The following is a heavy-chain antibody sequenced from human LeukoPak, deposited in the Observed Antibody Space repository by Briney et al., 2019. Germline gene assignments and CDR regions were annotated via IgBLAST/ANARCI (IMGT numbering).Heavy chain of an antibody. V-gene: IGHV5-51*01. CDR2: IYPSDSDT. CDR3: ARQGIREGAFDI. J-gene: IGHJ3*02. D-gene: IGHD2-15*01. Sequence: GGSLRLSCAASGFTFSTYAMSWVRQAPGKGLEWMGIIYPSDSDTRYSPSFQGQVTFSADKSISTAYLQWSSLKASDTAMYYCARQGIREGAFDIWGQGTMVTVSS. CDR1: GFTFSTYA.